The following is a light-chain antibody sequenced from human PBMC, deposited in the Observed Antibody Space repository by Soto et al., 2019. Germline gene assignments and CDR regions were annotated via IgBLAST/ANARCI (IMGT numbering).Light chain of an antibody. V-gene: IGLV2-8*01. J-gene: IGLJ1*01. Sequence: QSALTQPPSASGSPGQSVTISCTGTSSDVGGYNYVSWYQQHPGKAPELMIYEVNKRPSGVPARFSGSKSGNTASLTVSGLQAEDEADYYCSSYAGSSNFVFGTGTKVTVL. CDR3: SSYAGSSNFV. CDR2: EVN. CDR1: SSDVGGYNY.